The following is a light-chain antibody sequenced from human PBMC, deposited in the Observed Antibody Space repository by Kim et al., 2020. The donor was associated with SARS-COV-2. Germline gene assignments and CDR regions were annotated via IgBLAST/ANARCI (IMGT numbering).Light chain of an antibody. Sequence: SPGESVTLSCRASQYVSSGNLAWYQQKFGQPPRLLIYDASSRATGIPGRFSGSGSGTDFTLTIHRLEPEDFAMYYCQQYGSSPRTFGQGTKVHIK. CDR2: DAS. V-gene: IGKV3-20*01. CDR1: QYVSSGN. CDR3: QQYGSSPRT. J-gene: IGKJ1*01.